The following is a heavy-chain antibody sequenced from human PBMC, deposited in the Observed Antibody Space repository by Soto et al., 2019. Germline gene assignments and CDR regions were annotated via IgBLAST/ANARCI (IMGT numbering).Heavy chain of an antibody. CDR2: ISGSGGST. Sequence: GGSLRLSYAASGFTFSNHAISWIRQAPGKGLEWVSAISGSGGSTYYADSVKGRFTISRDNSKNTLYLQMNSLRAEDTAVYYCAKGASGYDLRPAFDIWGQGTMVTVSS. CDR1: GFTFSNHA. D-gene: IGHD5-12*01. V-gene: IGHV3-23*01. CDR3: AKGASGYDLRPAFDI. J-gene: IGHJ3*02.